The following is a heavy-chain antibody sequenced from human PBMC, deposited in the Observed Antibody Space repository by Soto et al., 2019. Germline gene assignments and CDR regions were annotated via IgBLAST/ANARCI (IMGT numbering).Heavy chain of an antibody. V-gene: IGHV1-18*01. D-gene: IGHD3-22*01. CDR1: GYTFTSYG. CDR3: AGDSSGYNWFDP. CDR2: ISAYNGNT. Sequence: ASVKVSCKASGYTFTSYGISWVRQAPGQGLEWMGWISAYNGNTNYAQKLQGRVTMTTDTSTSTAYMELRSLRSDDTAVYYCAGDSSGYNWFDPWGQGTLVTVSS. J-gene: IGHJ5*02.